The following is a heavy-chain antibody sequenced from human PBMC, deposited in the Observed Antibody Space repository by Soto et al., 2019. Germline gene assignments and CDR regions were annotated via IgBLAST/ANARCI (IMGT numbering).Heavy chain of an antibody. CDR1: GYAFTSYD. D-gene: IGHD6-19*01. Sequence: DSVKVSFKASGYAFTSYDINLVRQATGQGLEWMGWMNPNSGNTGYAQKFQGRVTMTRNTSISTAYMELSSLRSEDTAMYYCARGQGIAVAGWVDWGQGTLVTVSS. J-gene: IGHJ4*02. CDR2: MNPNSGNT. V-gene: IGHV1-8*01. CDR3: ARGQGIAVAGWVD.